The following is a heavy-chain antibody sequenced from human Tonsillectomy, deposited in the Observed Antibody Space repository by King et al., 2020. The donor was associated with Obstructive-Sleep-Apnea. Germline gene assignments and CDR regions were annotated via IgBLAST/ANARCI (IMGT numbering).Heavy chain of an antibody. V-gene: IGHV3-48*04. CDR3: ARAYSNYGGY. CDR1: GFTFSSYS. CDR2: ISSSSSTI. D-gene: IGHD4-11*01. J-gene: IGHJ4*02. Sequence: VQLVESGGGLVQPGGSLRLSCAASGFTFSSYSMNWVRQAPGKGLEWGSYISSSSSTIYYADSVKGRFTISRDNAKNSLYLQMNSLRAEDTAVYYCARAYSNYGGYWGQGTLVTVSS.